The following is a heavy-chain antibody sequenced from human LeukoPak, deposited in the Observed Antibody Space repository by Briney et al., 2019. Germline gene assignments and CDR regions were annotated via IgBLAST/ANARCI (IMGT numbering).Heavy chain of an antibody. J-gene: IGHJ3*02. Sequence: GGSLRLSCAVSGFTFSSYEMNWVRQAPGKGLEWVSYISSSGGTIYYADSVKGRFTISRDNAKNSLYLQMNSLRAEDTAVYYCARVNPQTGFSSGWDAFDIWGQGTMVTVSS. CDR2: ISSSGGTI. D-gene: IGHD6-19*01. CDR1: GFTFSSYE. V-gene: IGHV3-48*03. CDR3: ARVNPQTGFSSGWDAFDI.